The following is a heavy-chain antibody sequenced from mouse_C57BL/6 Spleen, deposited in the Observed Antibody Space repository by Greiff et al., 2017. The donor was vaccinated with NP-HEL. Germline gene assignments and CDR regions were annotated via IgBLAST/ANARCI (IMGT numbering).Heavy chain of an antibody. CDR2: INPSSGYT. CDR1: GYTFTSYT. V-gene: IGHV1-4*01. D-gene: IGHD2-2*01. CDR3: ARSRGYDDGTFDY. J-gene: IGHJ2*01. Sequence: QVQPQQSGAELARPGASVKMSCKASGYTFTSYTMHWVKQRPGQGLEWIGYINPSSGYTKYNQKFKDKATLTADKSSSTAYMQLSSLTSEDSAVYYCARSRGYDDGTFDYWGQGTTLTVSS.